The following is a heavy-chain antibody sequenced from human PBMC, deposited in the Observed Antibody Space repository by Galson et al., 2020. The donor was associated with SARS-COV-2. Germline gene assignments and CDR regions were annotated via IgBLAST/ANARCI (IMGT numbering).Heavy chain of an antibody. CDR1: GFTFTSNW. CDR3: ARHLYISKYYYSYMDV. CDR2: IYPGDSDT. V-gene: IGHV5-51*01. J-gene: IGHJ6*03. Sequence: HGESLKISCKGSGFTFTSNWIAWVRQMPGKGLEWMGIIYPGDSDTRYSPSFQGQVTISADKSISTAYLQWSSLKASDTAMYYCARHLYISKYYYSYMDVWGTGTAVTVSS. D-gene: IGHD1-1*01.